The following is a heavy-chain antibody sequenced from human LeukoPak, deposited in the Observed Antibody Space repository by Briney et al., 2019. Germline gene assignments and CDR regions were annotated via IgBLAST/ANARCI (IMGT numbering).Heavy chain of an antibody. D-gene: IGHD3-16*01. Sequence: PSDTLSLTGAGSGGSINRGGYSWSWIRQPPGKGLEWIGYIYHTGSTSYIPSLKTRVTRSLARPKNQPSLKLTSVTPPAPAVYYCASDRGRGGLYFAYWGQANLVTVSS. CDR2: IYHTGST. V-gene: IGHV4-30-2*01. CDR1: GGSINRGGYS. J-gene: IGHJ4*02. CDR3: ASDRGRGGLYFAY.